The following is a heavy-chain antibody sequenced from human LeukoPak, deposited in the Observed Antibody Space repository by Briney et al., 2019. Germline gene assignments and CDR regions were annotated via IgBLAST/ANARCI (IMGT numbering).Heavy chain of an antibody. CDR2: IYPGDSET. CDR3: ATGEIYRSNFDS. V-gene: IGHV5-51*01. J-gene: IGHJ4*02. CDR1: GYSFTSYW. D-gene: IGHD3-16*01. Sequence: GESLRISCKGSGYSFTSYWIGWVRQMPGKGLEWMGIIYPGDSETRYSPSFQGQVTISVDKSMSTAYLQWSSLKASDTAVYYCATGEIYRSNFDSWGQGTLVTVSS.